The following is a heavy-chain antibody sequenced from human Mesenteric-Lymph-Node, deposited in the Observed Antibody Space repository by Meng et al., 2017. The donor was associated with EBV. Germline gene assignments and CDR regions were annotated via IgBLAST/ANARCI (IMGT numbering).Heavy chain of an antibody. V-gene: IGHV4-61*01. J-gene: IGHJ5*02. CDR3: ARENPARGNWFDP. CDR2: VYYSGST. D-gene: IGHD3-10*01. CDR1: GGSVSSTSYY. Sequence: VQLQESGPGLVKPSETLSLTCTVSGGSVSSTSYYWSWIRPPPGKRLEWIGYVYYSGSTNYNPSLKSRVTISVDTSKNQFSLNLYSVTAADTAVYYCARENPARGNWFDPWGQGALVTVSS.